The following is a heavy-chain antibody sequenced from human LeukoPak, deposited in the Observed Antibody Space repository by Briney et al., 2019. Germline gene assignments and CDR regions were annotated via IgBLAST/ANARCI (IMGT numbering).Heavy chain of an antibody. CDR2: ISSSSSTI. D-gene: IGHD6-13*01. CDR3: ARPGGLAAAGASSDFEY. CDR1: GFTFSTHS. V-gene: IGHV3-48*01. J-gene: IGHJ4*02. Sequence: GGSLRLSCAASGFTFSTHSMVWVRQAPGKGLECVSYISSSSSTIYYADSVKGRFTISRDNAENSVYLQMNSLRAEDTAVYYCARPGGLAAAGASSDFEYWGQGTLVTVSS.